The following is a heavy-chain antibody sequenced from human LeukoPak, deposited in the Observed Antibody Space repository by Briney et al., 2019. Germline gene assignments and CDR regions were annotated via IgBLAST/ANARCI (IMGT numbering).Heavy chain of an antibody. J-gene: IGHJ6*02. V-gene: IGHV1-18*01. CDR1: GYTFTSYG. CDR3: ARFGEPDYDFWSGYYEPYYYYGMDV. D-gene: IGHD3-3*01. CDR2: ISAYNGNT. Sequence: ASVKVSCKASGYTFTSYGISWVRQAPGQGLEWMGWISAYNGNTNYAQKLQGRVTMTTDTSTSTAYMELRSLRSDDTAVYYCARFGEPDYDFWSGYYEPYYYYGMDVWGQGTTVTVSS.